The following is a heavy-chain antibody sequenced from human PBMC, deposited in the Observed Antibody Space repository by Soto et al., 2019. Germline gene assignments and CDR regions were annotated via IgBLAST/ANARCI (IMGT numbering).Heavy chain of an antibody. Sequence: SETLSLTCSVSGGSMRSYYWSWIRQPPGKGLEWIGYIHDSGITDYNPSLKSRATISIDTFRNQISLNLHSVTAADTAVYYCAREYAFSSDYWGQGTVVTAPQ. V-gene: IGHV4-59*01. J-gene: IGHJ4*02. CDR1: GGSMRSYY. D-gene: IGHD2-2*01. CDR3: AREYAFSSDY. CDR2: IHDSGIT.